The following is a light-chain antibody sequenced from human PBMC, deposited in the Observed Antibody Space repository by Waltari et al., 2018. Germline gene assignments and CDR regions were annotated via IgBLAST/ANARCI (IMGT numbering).Light chain of an antibody. Sequence: QSILTQPPSASGPPGRTVPISCSGSNSNVGANSVCWYQPLPGTAPKILIFGNNQRPSGVPDRFSGSTSGTSASRAIRGLRSEDEADYYCATWDDRLTAVFGGGTKLTVL. CDR3: ATWDDRLTAV. J-gene: IGLJ2*01. CDR1: NSNVGANS. V-gene: IGLV1-47*01. CDR2: GNN.